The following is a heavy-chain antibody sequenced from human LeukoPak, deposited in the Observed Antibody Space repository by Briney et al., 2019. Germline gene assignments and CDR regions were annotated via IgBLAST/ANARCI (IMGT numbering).Heavy chain of an antibody. J-gene: IGHJ4*02. D-gene: IGHD5-18*01. Sequence: PGGSLRLSCAASGFTFSSYAMHWVRQSLGKGLEWVAVMSYDGFNKYYADSEKGRFTISRDNSKNTLYLQMNSLRAEDTAVYYCAKTKGYSYGYYFDYWGQGTLVTVSS. CDR2: MSYDGFNK. V-gene: IGHV3-30*18. CDR1: GFTFSSYA. CDR3: AKTKGYSYGYYFDY.